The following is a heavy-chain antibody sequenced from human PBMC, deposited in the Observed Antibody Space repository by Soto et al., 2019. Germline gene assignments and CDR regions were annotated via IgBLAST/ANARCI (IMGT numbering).Heavy chain of an antibody. CDR3: ARWEGSSGYYDAFDI. CDR2: IYDSGNT. D-gene: IGHD3-22*01. J-gene: IGHJ3*02. Sequence: QVQLQESGPGLVKPSETLSLTCTVSGGSISSYYWSWIRQPPGKGLEWIGYIYDSGNTNYNPSPKSRVTKSVDTSKTQFSLKLSSVTAADTAVYYCARWEGSSGYYDAFDIWGQGTMVIVSS. CDR1: GGSISSYY. V-gene: IGHV4-59*01.